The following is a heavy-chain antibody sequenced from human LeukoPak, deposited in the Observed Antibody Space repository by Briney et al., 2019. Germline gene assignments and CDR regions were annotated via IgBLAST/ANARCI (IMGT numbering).Heavy chain of an antibody. CDR1: GGSISSYY. Sequence: SETLSLTCTVSGGSISSYYWSWIRQPPGEGLEWIGYIYYSGSTNYNPSLQSRVTISVDTSKNQFSLKLSSVTAADTAVYYCAMGEGSYYFDYWGQGTLVTVSS. CDR2: IYYSGST. J-gene: IGHJ4*02. D-gene: IGHD3-16*01. CDR3: AMGEGSYYFDY. V-gene: IGHV4-59*08.